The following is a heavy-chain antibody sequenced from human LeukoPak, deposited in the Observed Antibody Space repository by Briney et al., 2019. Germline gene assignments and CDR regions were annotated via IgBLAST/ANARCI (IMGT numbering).Heavy chain of an antibody. J-gene: IGHJ4*02. CDR3: ARDEVSGGWYNH. CDR1: GYTFTSRG. V-gene: IGHV1-18*04. Sequence: ASVKVSCKASGYTFTSRGFSWLRQAPGQGLEWMGGINADSGNTNYAQKLQGRVTLTTDTSTNTAYMELRSLRSDDTAVYYCARDEVSGGWYNHWGQGTLVTVSS. CDR2: INADSGNT. D-gene: IGHD6-19*01.